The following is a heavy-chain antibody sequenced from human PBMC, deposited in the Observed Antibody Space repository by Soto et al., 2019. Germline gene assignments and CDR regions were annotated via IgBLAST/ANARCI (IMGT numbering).Heavy chain of an antibody. J-gene: IGHJ4*02. Sequence: QVQLVQSWAAVKKPGSSVPVYCKASGGSFSSYVMHRVRQAPGQGLEWLRVNLHLFVTTNYAQKFRGRVTITADEATSTAYVGFTPMRSEDIATSFRASRGPIKIVAGRVESRGQGTLVTNST. V-gene: IGHV1-69*01. CDR2: NLHLFVTT. D-gene: IGHD1-1*01. CDR3: ASRGPIKIVAGRVES. CDR1: GGSFSSYV.